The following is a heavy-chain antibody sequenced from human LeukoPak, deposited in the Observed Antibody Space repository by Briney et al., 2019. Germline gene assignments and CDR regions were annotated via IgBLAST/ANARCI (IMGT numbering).Heavy chain of an antibody. CDR3: ARHSRDFWSGYLFDY. J-gene: IGHJ4*02. D-gene: IGHD3-3*01. Sequence: PSETLSLTCTVSGGSISGYYWSWIRQPPGKGLEWIGYIYYSGSTNYNPSLKSRVTISVDTSKNQFSLKLSSVTAADTAVYYCARHSRDFWSGYLFDYWGQGTLVTVSS. V-gene: IGHV4-59*01. CDR1: GGSISGYY. CDR2: IYYSGST.